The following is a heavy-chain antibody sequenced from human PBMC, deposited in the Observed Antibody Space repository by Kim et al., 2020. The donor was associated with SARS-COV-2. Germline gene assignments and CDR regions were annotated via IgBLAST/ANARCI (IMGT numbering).Heavy chain of an antibody. CDR3: ARDRGYSGYE. Sequence: STSYAQKFQGRVTMTRDTSTSTVYVELSSLRSEDTAVYYCARDRGYSGYEWGQGTLVTVSS. V-gene: IGHV1-46*01. D-gene: IGHD5-12*01. J-gene: IGHJ4*02. CDR2: ST.